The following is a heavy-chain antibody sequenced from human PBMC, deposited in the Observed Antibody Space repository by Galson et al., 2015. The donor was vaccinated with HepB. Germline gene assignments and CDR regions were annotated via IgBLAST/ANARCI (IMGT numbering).Heavy chain of an antibody. D-gene: IGHD3-22*01. J-gene: IGHJ4*02. CDR3: ASDAYDSSGYYYPDY. CDR2: INPSGGST. CDR1: GYTFTGYY. V-gene: IGHV1-46*01. Sequence: SCKASGYTFTGYYMHWVRQAPGQGLEWMGIINPSGGSTSYAQKFQGRVTMTRDTSTSTVYMELSSLRSEDTAVYYCASDAYDSSGYYYPDYWGQGTLVTVSS.